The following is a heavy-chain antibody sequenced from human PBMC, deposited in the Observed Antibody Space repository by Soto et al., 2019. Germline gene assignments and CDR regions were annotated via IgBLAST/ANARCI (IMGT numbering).Heavy chain of an antibody. D-gene: IGHD2-2*01. V-gene: IGHV3-30-3*01. J-gene: IGHJ6*02. CDR3: ARELYCSSTSCALFYYYGMDV. CDR1: GCTFSSYS. Sequence: GGSKILSCAASGCTFSSYSMHWVRQEPGKGLEWVAVISYDGSNKYYADSVKGRFTISRDNSKNTLYLQMNSLRAEDTAVYYCARELYCSSTSCALFYYYGMDVWGQGTTVTVSS. CDR2: ISYDGSNK.